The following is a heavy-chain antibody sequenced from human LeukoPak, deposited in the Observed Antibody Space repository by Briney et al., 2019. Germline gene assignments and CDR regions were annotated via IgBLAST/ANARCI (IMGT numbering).Heavy chain of an antibody. V-gene: IGHV4-38-2*02. CDR3: ARVAYCSGGSCYSYFDY. Sequence: PSETLSLTCTVSGYSISSGYYWGWIRQPPGKGLEWIGSIYHSGSTYYNPSLKSRVTISVDTSKNQFSLKLSSVTAADTAVYYCARVAYCSGGSCYSYFDYWGQGTLVTVSS. J-gene: IGHJ4*02. CDR2: IYHSGST. CDR1: GYSISSGYY. D-gene: IGHD2-15*01.